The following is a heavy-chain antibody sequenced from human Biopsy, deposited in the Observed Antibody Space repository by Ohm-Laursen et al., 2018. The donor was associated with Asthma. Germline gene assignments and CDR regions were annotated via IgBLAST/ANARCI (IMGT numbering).Heavy chain of an antibody. V-gene: IGHV1-69*15. J-gene: IGHJ4*02. Sequence: GSSVKVSCKASGGTFSSNSINWVRQAPGQGLEWMGRIIPISGPTNYAQKFQGRVTISADDSTSTAYMELSSLSSEDTALYYCARGPEYVRSSGALDYWGQGTLVTVSS. CDR3: ARGPEYVRSSGALDY. CDR1: GGTFSSNS. D-gene: IGHD2-2*01. CDR2: IIPISGPT.